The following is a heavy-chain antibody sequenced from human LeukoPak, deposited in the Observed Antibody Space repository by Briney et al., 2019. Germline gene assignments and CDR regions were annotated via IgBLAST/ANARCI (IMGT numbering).Heavy chain of an antibody. CDR1: GFTFSNAW. CDR2: ISSSGSTI. V-gene: IGHV3-11*04. Sequence: GGSLRLSCAASGFTFSNAWMSWVRQAPGKGLEWVSYISSSGSTIYYADSVKGRFTISRDNAKNSLYVQMNSLRAEDTAVYYCARDRGGELEYWGQGTLVTVSS. J-gene: IGHJ4*02. CDR3: ARDRGGELEY. D-gene: IGHD1-7*01.